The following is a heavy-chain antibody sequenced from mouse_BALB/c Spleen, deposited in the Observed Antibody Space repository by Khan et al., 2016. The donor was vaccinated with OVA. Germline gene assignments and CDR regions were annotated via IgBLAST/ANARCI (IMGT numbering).Heavy chain of an antibody. D-gene: IGHD1-1*01. CDR2: ISPGSGTP. CDR1: GYTFTSYW. J-gene: IGHJ4*01. Sequence: DLVKPGASVKLSSKASGYTFTSYWINWIKQRPGQGLEWIGRISPGSGTPYYNEMFKGKATMTVDISSSTAYIKISSRSSEDSAVYFWARVNYYGSSHYAMDYWVQGTSVTASS. CDR3: ARVNYYGSSHYAMDY. V-gene: IGHV1S41*01.